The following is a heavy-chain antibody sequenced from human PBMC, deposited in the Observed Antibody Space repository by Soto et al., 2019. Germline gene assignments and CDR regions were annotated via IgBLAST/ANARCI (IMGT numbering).Heavy chain of an antibody. Sequence: QVQLVQSGAEVKKPGASVKVSCTASGYTFTHYAIHWVRHAPGQRLEWMGFINAGSGNTKYSQTFQGRLTFTKVTSASSAYMDLSSLRSEDTARYYCARGLAAEGAWGQGTLVTVSS. CDR3: ARGLAAEGA. CDR2: INAGSGNT. V-gene: IGHV1-3*01. CDR1: GYTFTHYA. J-gene: IGHJ5*02. D-gene: IGHD6-13*01.